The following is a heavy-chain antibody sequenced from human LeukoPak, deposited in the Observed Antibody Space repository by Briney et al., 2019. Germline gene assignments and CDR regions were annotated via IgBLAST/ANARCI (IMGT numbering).Heavy chain of an antibody. V-gene: IGHV3-66*02. D-gene: IGHD3-22*01. CDR1: GVSVSDNY. CDR2: IYSAGST. J-gene: IGHJ3*02. CDR3: ARHYDSRGYDAFDI. Sequence: GGSLILSCAVSGVSVSDNYMSWVRQPPGKGLEWVLVIYSAGSTNYADSVRGRFTVSRDNSKNTLYLQMNSLRAEDAAVYYCARHYDSRGYDAFDIWGQGTMVTVSS.